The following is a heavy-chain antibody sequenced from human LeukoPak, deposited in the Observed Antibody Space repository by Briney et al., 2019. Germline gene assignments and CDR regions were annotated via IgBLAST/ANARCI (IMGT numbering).Heavy chain of an antibody. V-gene: IGHV3-48*03. Sequence: PGGSLRLSCAASGFGFGQYEMNWVRQAPGKGLEWIAYISVRAGTIYYGDSAEGRFTISRDNPRNSLYLQMNSLRAEDTAVYYCARDIGGSYTAIDYWGQGTLVTVSS. CDR1: GFGFGQYE. CDR2: ISVRAGTI. D-gene: IGHD1-26*01. J-gene: IGHJ4*02. CDR3: ARDIGGSYTAIDY.